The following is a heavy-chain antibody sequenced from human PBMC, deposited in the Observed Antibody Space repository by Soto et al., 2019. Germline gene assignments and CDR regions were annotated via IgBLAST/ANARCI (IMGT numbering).Heavy chain of an antibody. CDR3: ALGKFMDV. V-gene: IGHV4-31*02. J-gene: IGHJ6*03. D-gene: IGHD3-16*01. CDR2: IIDSGTP. Sequence: QVQLKESGPGLVKPSQTLSLTCSVSGVSISTSGHYWNWVRQHPGKGLEWIGYIIDSGTPHYNPSLKSRLAMSVDPSKNQFSLTLTSVTAADTALYFCALGKFMDVRGKGTTVTVSS. CDR1: GVSISTSGHY.